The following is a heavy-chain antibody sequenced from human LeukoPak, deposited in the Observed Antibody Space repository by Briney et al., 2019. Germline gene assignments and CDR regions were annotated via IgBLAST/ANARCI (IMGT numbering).Heavy chain of an antibody. J-gene: IGHJ4*02. D-gene: IGHD1-26*01. CDR2: INLNSGVT. Sequence: GASVKVSCKASGYTFTDYYMHWMRQAPGQGLEWMGGINLNSGVTNYAQRFQGRVTMTRDTSISTAYMELIRLRSDDTAVYYCARETGGSSLIYFDSWGQGTLVTVSS. CDR3: ARETGGSSLIYFDS. CDR1: GYTFTDYY. V-gene: IGHV1-2*02.